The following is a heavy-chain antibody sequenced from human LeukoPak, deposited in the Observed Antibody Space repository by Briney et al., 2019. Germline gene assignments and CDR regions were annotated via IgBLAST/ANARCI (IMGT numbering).Heavy chain of an antibody. J-gene: IGHJ6*03. CDR2: IYDSGST. D-gene: IGHD1-26*01. CDR3: AVGGYNYYYYMDV. CDR1: GGSISSYY. V-gene: IGHV4-59*08. Sequence: SETLSLTCTVSGGSISSYYWSWIRQPPGKGLEWIGYIYDSGSTNYNPSLKSRVTISVDTSKNQFSLKLSSVPAADTAVYYCAVGGYNYYYYMDVWGKGTTVTISS.